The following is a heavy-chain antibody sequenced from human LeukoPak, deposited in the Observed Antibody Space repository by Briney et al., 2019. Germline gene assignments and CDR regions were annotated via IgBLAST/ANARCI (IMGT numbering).Heavy chain of an antibody. V-gene: IGHV3-33*01. D-gene: IGHD3-10*01. Sequence: GGSLRLSCAASGFTLSSYGMHWVRQAPGKGLEWVAVIWYDGSNKYYADSVKGRFTISRDNPKNTLYLQMNSLRAEDTAVYYCARGPFITMVRGVMNPDYWGQGTLVTVSS. CDR3: ARGPFITMVRGVMNPDY. CDR1: GFTLSSYG. CDR2: IWYDGSNK. J-gene: IGHJ4*02.